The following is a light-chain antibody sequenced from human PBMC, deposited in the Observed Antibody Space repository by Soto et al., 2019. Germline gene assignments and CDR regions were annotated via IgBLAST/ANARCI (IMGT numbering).Light chain of an antibody. J-gene: IGLJ2*01. CDR3: SSYAGSNTVV. CDR1: SSDVGGYKF. V-gene: IGLV2-8*01. CDR2: EVN. Sequence: QSVLTQPPSASGSPGQSVTISCTGTSSDVGGYKFVSWYQQHPGKAPKLMISEVNERPSGVPDRFSGSKSGNTASLTVSGLQAEDEADYYCSSYAGSNTVVFGGGTKLTVL.